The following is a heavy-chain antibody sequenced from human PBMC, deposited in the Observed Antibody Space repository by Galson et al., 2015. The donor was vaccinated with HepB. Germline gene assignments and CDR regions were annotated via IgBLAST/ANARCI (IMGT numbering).Heavy chain of an antibody. CDR2: ITGSGGNT. Sequence: SLRLSCAASGFTFSSYAMSWVRQAPGKGLEWISAITGSGGNTDYADSVKVRFTISRDNSKNTLSLHMNILRDEDTDVYYCAKDRDYSNYEWGQGTLVTVSS. J-gene: IGHJ4*02. D-gene: IGHD4-11*01. CDR3: AKDRDYSNYE. V-gene: IGHV3-23*01. CDR1: GFTFSSYA.